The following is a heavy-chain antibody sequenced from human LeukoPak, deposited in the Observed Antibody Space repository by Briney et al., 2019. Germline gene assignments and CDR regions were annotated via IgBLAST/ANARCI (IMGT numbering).Heavy chain of an antibody. D-gene: IGHD2-21*02. V-gene: IGHV3-15*01. Sequence: GGSLRLSCTASGFIFSNAWMSWVRRAPGKGLEWVARIKRNTDGGTTDYAAPVNGRFTISRDDSENTVYLQMNSLKIEDTAVYYCSGHMTSADYWGQGTLVTVSS. CDR1: GFIFSNAW. J-gene: IGHJ4*02. CDR3: SGHMTSADY. CDR2: IKRNTDGGTT.